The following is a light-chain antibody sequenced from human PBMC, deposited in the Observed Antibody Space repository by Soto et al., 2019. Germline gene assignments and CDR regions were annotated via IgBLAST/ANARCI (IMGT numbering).Light chain of an antibody. CDR2: EVT. V-gene: IGLV2-8*01. Sequence: QSALTQPPSASGSPGQSVTISCTGTSSDVGGYNYVSWYQQYPGKAPKLMIYEVTKRPSGVPDRFSGSKSGNTASLTVSGLQAEDEADYYCSSYAGFNNYVVFGGGTKLTAL. J-gene: IGLJ2*01. CDR1: SSDVGGYNY. CDR3: SSYAGFNNYVV.